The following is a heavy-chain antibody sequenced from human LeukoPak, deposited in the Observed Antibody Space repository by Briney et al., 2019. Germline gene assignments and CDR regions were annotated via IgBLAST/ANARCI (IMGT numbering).Heavy chain of an antibody. D-gene: IGHD2-15*01. CDR1: GYTLTSYS. CDR3: ARASYCSGGSCYSDY. V-gene: IGHV1-18*01. J-gene: IGHJ4*02. CDR2: ISAYNGNT. Sequence: ASVKVSCKASGYTLTSYSISWVRQAPGQGLEWMGWISAYNGNTIYAQKVKGRVTMTTDTSTSTAYMELRSLKSDDTAVYYCARASYCSGGSCYSDYWGQGTLVTASS.